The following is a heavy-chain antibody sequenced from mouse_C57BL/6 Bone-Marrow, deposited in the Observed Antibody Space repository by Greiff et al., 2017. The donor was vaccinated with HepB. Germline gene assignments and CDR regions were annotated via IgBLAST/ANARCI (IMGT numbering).Heavy chain of an antibody. Sequence: VQLQQSGAELVRPGASVTLSCKASGYTFTDYEMHWVKQTPVHGLEWIGAIDPETGGTAYNQKFKGKAILTADKSSSTAYMELRSLTSEDSAVYYCTRSVLLRPYYFDYWGQGTTLTVSS. CDR2: IDPETGGT. CDR3: TRSVLLRPYYFDY. J-gene: IGHJ2*01. V-gene: IGHV1-15*01. CDR1: GYTFTDYE. D-gene: IGHD1-1*01.